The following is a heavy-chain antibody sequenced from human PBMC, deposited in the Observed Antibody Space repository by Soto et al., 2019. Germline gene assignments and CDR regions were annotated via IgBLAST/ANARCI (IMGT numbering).Heavy chain of an antibody. CDR3: AREGGNDYGDY. Sequence: SVKVSCKASGGNFSRNSISWVRQAPGQGLAWMGRIIPFLKITNYAQKLQGRVTFTADISTSTVYMELNSLRSEDSAVYYCAREGGNDYGDYWGQGTVVTVSS. CDR2: IIPFLKIT. D-gene: IGHD3-16*01. CDR1: GGNFSRNS. J-gene: IGHJ4*02. V-gene: IGHV1-69*04.